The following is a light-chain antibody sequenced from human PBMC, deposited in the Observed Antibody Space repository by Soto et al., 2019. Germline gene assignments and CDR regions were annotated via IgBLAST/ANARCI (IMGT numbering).Light chain of an antibody. CDR3: QKYNSAPPPWT. CDR1: QGVSNY. J-gene: IGKJ1*01. CDR2: AAS. V-gene: IGKV1-27*01. Sequence: DIQMTQSPSSLSASVGDRVTITCRASQGVSNYLAWYQQKPGKVPKLLIYAASTFQSAVTSRFNGSGSGTEFSLTISSLLPEDVATYYYQKYNSAPPPWTFGQGTKLEIK.